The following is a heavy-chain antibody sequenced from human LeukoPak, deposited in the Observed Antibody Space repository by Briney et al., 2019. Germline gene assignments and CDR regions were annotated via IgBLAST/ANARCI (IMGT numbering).Heavy chain of an antibody. D-gene: IGHD4-23*01. CDR3: AKDVFTVVTLFDY. J-gene: IGHJ4*02. V-gene: IGHV3-23*01. CDR2: ISGSGGST. Sequence: GGSLRLSCAASGFTFSSYAMSWVRQAPGKGREWASAISGSGGSTYYADSVKGRFTISRDNSKNTLYLQMNSLRAEDTAVYYCAKDVFTVVTLFDYCGQGTLVTVSS. CDR1: GFTFSSYA.